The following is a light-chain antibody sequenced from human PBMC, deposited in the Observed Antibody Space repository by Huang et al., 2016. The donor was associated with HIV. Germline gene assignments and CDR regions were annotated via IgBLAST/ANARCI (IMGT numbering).Light chain of an antibody. CDR3: MQALQTPWT. V-gene: IGKV2-28*01. CDR2: LGS. Sequence: DIVMTQSLLPLPVTPGEPASISCRSSHSLLHGNGHNYLDWYLQKPGQSPQLLIYLGSYRASGVPDRFSGSGSGTDFILKINRVEAEDVGVYYCMQALQTPWTFGQGTKLEIK. J-gene: IGKJ1*01. CDR1: HSLLHGNGHNY.